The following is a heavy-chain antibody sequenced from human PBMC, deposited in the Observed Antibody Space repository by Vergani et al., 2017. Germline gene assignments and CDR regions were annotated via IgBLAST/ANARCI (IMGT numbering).Heavy chain of an antibody. V-gene: IGHV3-30*03. Sequence: VQVVESGGGLVQPGGSLRLSCVVSGFTSSYYGMHWVRQAPGKGLEWVAVISYDGTQKYYADSVKGRFTISRDNSKSTLYLQMNSLRTEDTALYYCATKSCGTPGCQIGYFREWGQGTLVTVSS. CDR1: GFTSSYYG. D-gene: IGHD1-1*01. CDR3: ATKSCGTPGCQIGYFRE. CDR2: ISYDGTQK. J-gene: IGHJ1*01.